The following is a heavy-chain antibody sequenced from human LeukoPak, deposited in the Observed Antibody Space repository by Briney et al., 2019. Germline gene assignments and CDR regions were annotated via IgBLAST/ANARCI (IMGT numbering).Heavy chain of an antibody. J-gene: IGHJ5*02. CDR3: ARQEQQLIYNWFDP. CDR1: GGSISSYY. Sequence: SETLSLTCTVSGGSISSYYWSWIRQPPGKGLEWIGYIYYSGSTNYNPSLKSRVTISVDTSKNQFSLKLSSVTAADTAVSYCARQEQQLIYNWFDPWGQGTLVTVSS. CDR2: IYYSGST. V-gene: IGHV4-59*01. D-gene: IGHD6-13*01.